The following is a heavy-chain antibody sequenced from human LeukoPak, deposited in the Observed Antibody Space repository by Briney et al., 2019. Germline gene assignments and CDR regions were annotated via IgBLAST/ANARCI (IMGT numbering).Heavy chain of an antibody. V-gene: IGHV3-30*03. CDR3: ARDRPHYFDASG. Sequence: GGSLRLSCAASGFTFSNYGMHWVRQAPGKGLEWAAAISYDGSDKYYADSVKGRFNISRDNTKNSVYLEMDSLRAEDSAVYYCARDRPHYFDASGGGRGTLVTVSS. CDR1: GFTFSNYG. CDR2: ISYDGSDK. D-gene: IGHD3-9*01. J-gene: IGHJ4*02.